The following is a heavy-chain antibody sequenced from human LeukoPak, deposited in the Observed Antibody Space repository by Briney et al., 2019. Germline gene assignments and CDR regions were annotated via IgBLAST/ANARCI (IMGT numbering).Heavy chain of an antibody. V-gene: IGHV3-30-3*01. CDR1: GYTFRNYA. Sequence: GGSLRLSCAACGYTFRNYAVHWVHQAPGKGLEWVAVISYDGSNKYYADSVKGRFTISRDNSKNTLFLQMNSLRVEDTAVYYCARGSGYCSGGYCISVHDYWGQGTLVSASS. CDR2: ISYDGSNK. CDR3: ARGSGYCSGGYCISVHDY. D-gene: IGHD2-15*01. J-gene: IGHJ4*02.